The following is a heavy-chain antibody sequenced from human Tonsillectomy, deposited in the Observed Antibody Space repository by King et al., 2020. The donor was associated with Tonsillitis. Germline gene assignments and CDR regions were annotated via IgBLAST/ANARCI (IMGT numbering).Heavy chain of an antibody. CDR2: ISGSSSDI. J-gene: IGHJ4*02. CDR1: GFTFGSYN. V-gene: IGHV3-48*01. D-gene: IGHD6-13*01. Sequence: VQLVQSGGGMVQPGGSLRLSCAASGFTFGSYNMNWVRQAPGKGLEWVSYISGSSSDIYYADSVRGRFTISRDNAGNSLYLQMNSLRAEDTAVYYCAREIMAAAEVLFDYWGQGTLVAVSS. CDR3: AREIMAAAEVLFDY.